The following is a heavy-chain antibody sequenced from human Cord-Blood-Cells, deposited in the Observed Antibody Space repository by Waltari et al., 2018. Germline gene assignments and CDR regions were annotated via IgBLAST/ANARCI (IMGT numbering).Heavy chain of an antibody. CDR1: GGSFSGYY. V-gene: IGHV4-34*01. CDR2: INHSGST. Sequence: QVQLQQWGAGLLKPSETLSLTCAVYGGSFSGYYWSWIRQPPGKGLEWIGEINHSGSTNYNPSLKSRVTISVDTSKNQFSLKLSSVTAADTAVYYCARAGRGYYTGFDYWGQGTLGTVSS. D-gene: IGHD3-3*01. J-gene: IGHJ4*02. CDR3: ARAGRGYYTGFDY.